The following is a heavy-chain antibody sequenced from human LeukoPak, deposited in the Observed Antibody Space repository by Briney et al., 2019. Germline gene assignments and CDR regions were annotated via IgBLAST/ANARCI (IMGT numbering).Heavy chain of an antibody. CDR3: ARDPYNGSYGDDYYYYMDV. V-gene: IGHV3-21*01. Sequence: GGSLRLSCAASGFTFSSYEMNWVRQTPGKGLEWVSSITRGSIYTFYADSVKGRFTISRDNAKNSLSLQMNSLRAEDTAVYYCARDPYNGSYGDDYYYYMDVWGKGTTVTISS. CDR1: GFTFSSYE. J-gene: IGHJ6*03. CDR2: ITRGSIYT. D-gene: IGHD1-26*01.